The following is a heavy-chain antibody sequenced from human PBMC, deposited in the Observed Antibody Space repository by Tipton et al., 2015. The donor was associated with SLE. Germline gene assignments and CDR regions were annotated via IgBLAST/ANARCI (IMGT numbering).Heavy chain of an antibody. D-gene: IGHD2-21*02. Sequence: TLSLTCAVYGGSFSGYYWSWIRQPPGKGLEWIGYISDGGDTNYNPSLKSRVTISVDPAKNQFSLRLTSVTAADTAVYYCARGMVTWRGAILGVDVWGQGTTVNVSS. CDR1: GGSFSGYY. CDR2: ISDGGDT. V-gene: IGHV4-59*08. J-gene: IGHJ6*02. CDR3: ARGMVTWRGAILGVDV.